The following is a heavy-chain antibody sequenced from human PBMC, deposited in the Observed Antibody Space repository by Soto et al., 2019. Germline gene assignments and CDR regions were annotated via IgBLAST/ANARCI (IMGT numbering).Heavy chain of an antibody. CDR3: GKVLVGATGHTDSDS. D-gene: IGHD2-15*01. J-gene: IGHJ4*02. Sequence: SETLSLTCTVSGGSIYRSGYYWGWIRQPPGRGLEWIGNIDYNGVTYSNPSLKSRVTISRDTSKNRFSLKLTSVTAADTALYYCGKVLVGATGHTDSDSWGPGTLVTVSS. CDR1: GGSIYRSGYY. CDR2: IDYNGVT. V-gene: IGHV4-39*01.